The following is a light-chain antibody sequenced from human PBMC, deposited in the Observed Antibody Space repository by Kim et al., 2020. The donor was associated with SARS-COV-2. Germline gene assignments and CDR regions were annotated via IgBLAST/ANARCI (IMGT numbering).Light chain of an antibody. CDR1: SSNIGTNS. CDR3: AAWDDSLNGYV. J-gene: IGLJ1*01. V-gene: IGLV1-44*01. CDR2: RNS. Sequence: QSALTQPPSASGTPGQRVTIFCSGSSSNIGTNSVNWYQHLPGTAPKLLIYRNSQRPSGVPDRFSGSKSDSSASLAISGLQSEDEADYYCAAWDDSLNGYVFATGTRVTVL.